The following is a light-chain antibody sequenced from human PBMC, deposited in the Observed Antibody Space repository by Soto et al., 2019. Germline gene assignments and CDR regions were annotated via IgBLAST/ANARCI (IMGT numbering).Light chain of an antibody. CDR3: QSYDSSLSGWV. J-gene: IGLJ3*02. Sequence: QSVLTQPPSVSGAPGQRVTISCTGSSSNIGAGYDVHWYQQLPGTAPKLLIYGNSNRPSGVPDRFSGSXSXXSASLAITGLQAEDEADYYCQSYDSSLSGWVFGGGTKLTVL. CDR1: SSNIGAGYD. V-gene: IGLV1-40*01. CDR2: GNS.